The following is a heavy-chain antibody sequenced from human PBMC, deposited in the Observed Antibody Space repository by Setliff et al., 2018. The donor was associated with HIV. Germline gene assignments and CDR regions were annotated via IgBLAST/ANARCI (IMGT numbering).Heavy chain of an antibody. Sequence: PSETLSLTCTVSGGSISSGVYYWSWIRQHPGKGLEWIGYIYYSGSTYYNPSLKSRVTISVDTSKNQFSLKLSSVTAADTAVYYCARGYHNFWSGYPPLDYWGQGTLVNVSS. CDR3: ARGYHNFWSGYPPLDY. CDR1: GGSISSGVYY. D-gene: IGHD3-3*01. CDR2: IYYSGST. J-gene: IGHJ4*02. V-gene: IGHV4-31*03.